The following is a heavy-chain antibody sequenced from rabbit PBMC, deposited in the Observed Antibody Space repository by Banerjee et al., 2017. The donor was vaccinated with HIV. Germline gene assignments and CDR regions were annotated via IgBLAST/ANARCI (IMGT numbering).Heavy chain of an antibody. Sequence: QSLEESGGDLVKPGASLTLTCTASGFTLSSSYWICWVRQAPGKGLEWIACILTSSGSTWYASWAKGRFTISKTSSTTVTLQMTSLTAADTATYFCARGSATMTMVITGFYLNLWGPGTLVTVS. D-gene: IGHD2-1*01. CDR1: GFTLSSSYW. CDR2: ILTSSGST. V-gene: IGHV1S40*01. CDR3: ARGSATMTMVITGFYLNL. J-gene: IGHJ4*01.